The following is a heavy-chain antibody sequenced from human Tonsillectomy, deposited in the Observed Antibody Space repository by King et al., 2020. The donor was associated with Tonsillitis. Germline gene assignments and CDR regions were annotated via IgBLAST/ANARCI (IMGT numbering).Heavy chain of an antibody. V-gene: IGHV2-70*04. CDR3: KRSQAGSNWFDP. Sequence: VTLKESGPALVKPTQTLTLTCTFSGFSLSTDEMRVSWVRQPPGKALEWLARIDWDDEKFYSTTLKTRLTISRDTSKNQVILRMTNMDPGDTATYYCKRSQAGSNWFDPWGRGTLVTVSS. CDR2: IDWDDEK. CDR1: GFSLSTDEMR. J-gene: IGHJ5*02.